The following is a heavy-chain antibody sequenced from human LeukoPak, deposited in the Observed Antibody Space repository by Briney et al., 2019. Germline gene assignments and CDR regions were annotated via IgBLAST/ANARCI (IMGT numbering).Heavy chain of an antibody. D-gene: IGHD3-10*01. CDR1: GYTFTSYD. Sequence: GASVKVSCKASGYTFTSYDINWVRQATGQGLEWMGWMNPNSGNTGYAQKFQGRVTMTRNTSISTAYMELSSLRSEDTAVYYCVRPYYGSGSPYGYYYMDVWGKGTTVTVSS. J-gene: IGHJ6*03. CDR2: MNPNSGNT. CDR3: VRPYYGSGSPYGYYYMDV. V-gene: IGHV1-8*01.